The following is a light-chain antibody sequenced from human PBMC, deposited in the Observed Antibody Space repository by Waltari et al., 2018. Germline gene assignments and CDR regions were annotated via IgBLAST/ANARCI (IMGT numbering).Light chain of an antibody. Sequence: SYDLTQSPSVSVSPGQTASITCSGDKLGDKDASWYQQQPAQSPTLVIYQNDKRPSGIPERFSGSSSGNIATLTISGTQAMDEAGYYCQAWDSGSVIFGGGTKLTVL. J-gene: IGLJ2*01. CDR1: KLGDKD. CDR3: QAWDSGSVI. V-gene: IGLV3-1*01. CDR2: QND.